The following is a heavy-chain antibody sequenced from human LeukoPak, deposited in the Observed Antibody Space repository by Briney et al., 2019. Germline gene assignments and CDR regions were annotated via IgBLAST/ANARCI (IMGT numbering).Heavy chain of an antibody. D-gene: IGHD2-15*01. CDR1: GYTFSTYW. V-gene: IGHV5-51*03. J-gene: IGHJ4*02. Sequence: PGESLKISCQGSGYTFSTYWIGWVRQMPGKGLEWMGIIYPGDSDTRYSPSFQGQVTISADKSISTAYLQWSSLNASDTAMYYCARARYCSGGSCYSDYWGQGTLVTVSS. CDR2: IYPGDSDT. CDR3: ARARYCSGGSCYSDY.